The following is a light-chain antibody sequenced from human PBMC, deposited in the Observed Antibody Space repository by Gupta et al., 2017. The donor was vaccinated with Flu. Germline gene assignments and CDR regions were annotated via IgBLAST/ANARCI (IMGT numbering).Light chain of an antibody. CDR3: QQYGSSPGT. CDR1: QSVSSY. J-gene: IGKJ1*01. Sequence: GERATLSCRASQSVSSYLAWYQQKPGQAPRLLIYGASSRATGVADRFSGSGSGTDFTLTIGRLEPEDLAVYYCQQYGSSPGTFGQGTKVEIK. CDR2: GAS. V-gene: IGKV3-20*01.